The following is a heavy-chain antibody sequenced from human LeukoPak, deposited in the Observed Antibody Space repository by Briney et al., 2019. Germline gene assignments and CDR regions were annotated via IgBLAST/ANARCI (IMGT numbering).Heavy chain of an antibody. CDR2: ISAYNGNT. V-gene: IGHV1-18*01. CDR3: TRHAQTYYYGMDV. J-gene: IGHJ6*02. D-gene: IGHD2-2*01. CDR1: GYTFTSYG. Sequence: GASVKVSCKASGYTFTSYGISWVRQAPGQGLEWMGWISAYNGNTNYAQTLQGRVTMTTDTSTSTAYMDLRSLRSDDTAVYYCTRHAQTYYYGMDVWGQGTTVTVSS.